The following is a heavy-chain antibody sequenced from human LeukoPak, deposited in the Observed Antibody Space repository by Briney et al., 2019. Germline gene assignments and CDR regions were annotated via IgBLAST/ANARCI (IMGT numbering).Heavy chain of an antibody. CDR3: AKANSRWLEGYFDY. CDR2: ISGSGGST. Sequence: GGSLRLSCAVSGITLSNYGMSWVRQAPGKGLEWVSAISGSGGSTYYADSVKGRFTISRDNSKNTLYLQMNSLRAEDTAVYYCAKANSRWLEGYFDYWGQGTLVTVSS. CDR1: GITLSNYG. V-gene: IGHV3-23*01. D-gene: IGHD5-12*01. J-gene: IGHJ4*02.